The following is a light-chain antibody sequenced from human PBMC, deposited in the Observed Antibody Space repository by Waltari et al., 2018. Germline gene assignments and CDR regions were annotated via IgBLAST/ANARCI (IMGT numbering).Light chain of an antibody. Sequence: DIVMTQSPDSLAVSLGERATINCRSSQSILDNSNNKNNLTWYQQKPGQGPKLLIYWASTREAGVPARFSGSGSGTHFTLTINSLQAEDVAVYYCQQHYSSPLTFGGGTKVEL. CDR2: WAS. J-gene: IGKJ4*01. CDR3: QQHYSSPLT. CDR1: QSILDNSNNKNN. V-gene: IGKV4-1*01.